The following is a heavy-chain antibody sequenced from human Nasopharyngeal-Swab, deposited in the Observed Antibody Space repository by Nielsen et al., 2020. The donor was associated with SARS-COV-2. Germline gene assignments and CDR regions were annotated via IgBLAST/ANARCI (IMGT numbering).Heavy chain of an antibody. CDR3: ARDFGAYYDSSGTDY. J-gene: IGHJ4*02. CDR1: GFTFSSYG. Sequence: GEFLKISCAASGFTFSSYGMHWVRQAPGKGLEWVAVIWYDGSNKYYADSVKGRFTISRDNSKNTLYLQMNSLRAEDTAVYYCARDFGAYYDSSGTDYWGQGTLVTVSS. D-gene: IGHD3-22*01. CDR2: IWYDGSNK. V-gene: IGHV3-33*01.